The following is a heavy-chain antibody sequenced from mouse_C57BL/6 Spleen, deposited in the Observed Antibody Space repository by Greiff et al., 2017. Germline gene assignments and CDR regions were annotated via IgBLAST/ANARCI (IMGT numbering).Heavy chain of an antibody. CDR2: ISYNGSN. CDR3: TSFGKKNFDY. CDR1: GYSITSCCY. Sequence: VQLQQPGPGLVKPSQSLSLTCSVTGYSITSCCYWNWIRQFPGNKLECMVYISYNGSNNYNPSLKNQISLTRDKSRKQYFQKFNSATTEYTATYCGTSFGKKNFDYWGQGTTLTVSS. D-gene: IGHD1-1*01. V-gene: IGHV3-6*01. J-gene: IGHJ2*01.